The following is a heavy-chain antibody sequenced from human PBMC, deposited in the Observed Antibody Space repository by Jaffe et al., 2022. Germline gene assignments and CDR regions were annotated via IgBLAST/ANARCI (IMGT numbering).Heavy chain of an antibody. D-gene: IGHD2-21*01. J-gene: IGHJ4*02. V-gene: IGHV1-46*03. Sequence: QVQLVQSGTEVKKSGASVKVSCKASGYIFSTYLVHWVRQAPGQGLEWMGIINPANVYTRYAQKFQGRVTMTSDTSTSTVYMELSSLRSEDTAVYYCAREKIGTYYFDYWGQGTLVTLSS. CDR1: GYIFSTYL. CDR3: AREKIGTYYFDY. CDR2: INPANVYT.